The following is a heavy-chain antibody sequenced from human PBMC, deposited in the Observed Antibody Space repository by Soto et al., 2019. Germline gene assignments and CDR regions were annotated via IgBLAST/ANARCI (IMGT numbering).Heavy chain of an antibody. J-gene: IGHJ4*02. D-gene: IGHD5-12*01. Sequence: EVQLVESGGGLVKPGGSLRLSCAASGFIFSSYTMNWVRQAPGKGLEWVSSISASSTYMYYADSLKGRFTISRGNAYNSLYLQMNSLRAEDTAGYYCARGWLRDPWMYWGQGTLVTVSS. CDR3: ARGWLRDPWMY. CDR2: ISASSTYM. V-gene: IGHV3-21*01. CDR1: GFIFSSYT.